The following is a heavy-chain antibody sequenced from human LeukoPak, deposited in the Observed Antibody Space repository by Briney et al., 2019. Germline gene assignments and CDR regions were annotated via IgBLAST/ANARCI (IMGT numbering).Heavy chain of an antibody. CDR3: ARTTEGGYSYGYSYYYYMDV. J-gene: IGHJ6*03. CDR1: GGSISSSSYY. D-gene: IGHD5-18*01. CDR2: IYYSGST. Sequence: SETLSLTCTVSGGSISSSSYYWGWTRQPPGKGLEWIGSIYYSGSTYYNPSLKSRVTISVDTSKNQFSLKLSSVTAADTAVYYCARTTEGGYSYGYSYYYYMDVWGKGTTVTISS. V-gene: IGHV4-39*07.